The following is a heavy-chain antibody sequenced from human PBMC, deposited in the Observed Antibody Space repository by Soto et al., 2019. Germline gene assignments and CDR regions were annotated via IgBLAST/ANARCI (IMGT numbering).Heavy chain of an antibody. D-gene: IGHD2-2*02. CDR3: KTETEAQLLYLARKSDAFDF. V-gene: IGHV3-23*01. CDR2: VSGSGGST. Sequence: EVQLLESGGGLVQPGGSLRLSCAASGFTFSSYAMSWVRQSPGKGLEWVSAVSGSGGSTYYADSVRGRFTIARDDSTNTVSLQMNSLRDEDTAIYFCKTETEAQLLYLARKSDAFDFWGPGTMVTVSS. J-gene: IGHJ3*01. CDR1: GFTFSSYA.